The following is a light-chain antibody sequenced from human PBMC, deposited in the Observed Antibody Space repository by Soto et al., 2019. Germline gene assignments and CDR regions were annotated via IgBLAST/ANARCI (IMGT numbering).Light chain of an antibody. CDR2: DVT. CDR1: NSDVGGHNY. CDR3: SSYTSSGTFVV. V-gene: IGLV2-14*03. J-gene: IGLJ2*01. Sequence: QSALTQPASVSGSPGQSITISCIGTNSDVGGHNYVSWYQQHPGKAPKLMIYDVTYRPSGVSNRFSGSKSGNTASLTISGLQAEDEADYYCSSYTSSGTFVVFGGGTKLTVL.